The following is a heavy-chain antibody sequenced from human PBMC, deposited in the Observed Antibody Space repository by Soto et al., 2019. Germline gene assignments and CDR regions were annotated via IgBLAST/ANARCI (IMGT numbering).Heavy chain of an antibody. Sequence: ASVKVSCKASGYTFTSYAMHWVRQAPGQRLEWMGWINAGNGNTKYSQKFQGRVTITRDTSASTAYMELSSLRSEDTAVYYCARDLLSSLGVHYYYGMDVWGQGTTVTVS. CDR3: ARDLLSSLGVHYYYGMDV. CDR1: GYTFTSYA. J-gene: IGHJ6*02. V-gene: IGHV1-3*01. D-gene: IGHD3-10*01. CDR2: INAGNGNT.